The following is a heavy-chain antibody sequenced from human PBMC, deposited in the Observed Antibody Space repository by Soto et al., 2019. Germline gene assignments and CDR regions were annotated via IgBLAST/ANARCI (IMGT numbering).Heavy chain of an antibody. D-gene: IGHD5-12*01. J-gene: IGHJ4*02. Sequence: GGSLRLSCAASGFTFSSYGMHWVRQAPGKGLEWVAVIWYDGSNKYYADSVKGRFTISRDNSKNTLYLQMNSLRAEDTAVYYCARDEEMATTAIDYWGQGTLVTVSS. V-gene: IGHV3-33*01. CDR1: GFTFSSYG. CDR3: ARDEEMATTAIDY. CDR2: IWYDGSNK.